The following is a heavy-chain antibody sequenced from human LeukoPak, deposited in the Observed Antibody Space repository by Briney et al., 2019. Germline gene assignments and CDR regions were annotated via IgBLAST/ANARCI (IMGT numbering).Heavy chain of an antibody. Sequence: GGSLRLSCAASGFTVSSNYMSWVRQAPGKGLEWVSAISGSGGSTYYADSVKGRFTISRDNSKNTLYLQMNSLRAEDTAVYYCAKQNIAAATHFDYWGQGTLVTVSS. D-gene: IGHD6-13*01. V-gene: IGHV3-23*01. CDR2: ISGSGGST. J-gene: IGHJ4*02. CDR3: AKQNIAAATHFDY. CDR1: GFTVSSNY.